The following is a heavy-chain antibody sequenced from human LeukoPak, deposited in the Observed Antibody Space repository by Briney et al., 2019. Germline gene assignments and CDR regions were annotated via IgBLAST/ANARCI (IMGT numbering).Heavy chain of an antibody. CDR2: IDPRDSYT. Sequence: GESLRICCKGSGYSFTSYWISWVRQMPGKGLEWMGRIDPRDSYTNYTPSFQVHVTISADKSISTAYLQWSSLKASDTAMYYCARNFGRTEAFDIWGQGTMVTVSS. V-gene: IGHV5-10-1*01. D-gene: IGHD3-10*01. CDR3: ARNFGRTEAFDI. J-gene: IGHJ3*02. CDR1: GYSFTSYW.